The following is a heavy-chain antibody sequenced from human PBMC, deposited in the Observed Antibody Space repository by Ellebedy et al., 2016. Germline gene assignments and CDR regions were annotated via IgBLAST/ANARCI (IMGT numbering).Heavy chain of an antibody. Sequence: GGSLRLSCAASGFTFSSYWMNWVRQAPGKGLEWVANIKQDGSDKFFADSVKGRFTISRDNAKNSLFLQMNSLRAEDTAVYYCARGLQTSSWLVSQHWGQGTLVTVSS. D-gene: IGHD6-13*01. CDR1: GFTFSSYW. CDR2: IKQDGSDK. J-gene: IGHJ1*01. V-gene: IGHV3-7*03. CDR3: ARGLQTSSWLVSQH.